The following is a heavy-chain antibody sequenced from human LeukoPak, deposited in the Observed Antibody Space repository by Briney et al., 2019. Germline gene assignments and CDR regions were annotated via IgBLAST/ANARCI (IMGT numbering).Heavy chain of an antibody. Sequence: GGSLRLSCAASGFTFSSYWMSWVRQAPGEGPEWVAKINQDGTEEAYVDSVRGRFTISRDNAKNSLFLQMNSLRAEDTAVYYCARGPLIAAAGTWWGQGTLVTVSS. J-gene: IGHJ4*02. CDR2: INQDGTEE. V-gene: IGHV3-7*03. CDR3: ARGPLIAAAGTW. CDR1: GFTFSSYW. D-gene: IGHD6-13*01.